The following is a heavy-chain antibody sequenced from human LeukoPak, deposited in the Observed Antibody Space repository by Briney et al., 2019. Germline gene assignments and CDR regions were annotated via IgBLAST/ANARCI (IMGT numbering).Heavy chain of an antibody. CDR2: IYSGGST. J-gene: IGHJ4*02. D-gene: IGHD6-19*01. CDR3: ARGASLYSSGWCYPY. Sequence: GGSLRLSCAVSGFTANNNYMSWVRQAPGKGLDWVSVIYSGGSTYYADSVKGRFTISRDNSKSTLYLQMNSLKAEDTAVYYCARGASLYSSGWCYPYWGQGTLVTVSS. CDR1: GFTANNNY. V-gene: IGHV3-66*02.